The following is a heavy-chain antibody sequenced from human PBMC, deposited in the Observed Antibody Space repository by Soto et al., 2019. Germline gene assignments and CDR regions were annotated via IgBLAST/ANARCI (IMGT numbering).Heavy chain of an antibody. CDR1: GFSLTTSGVG. J-gene: IGHJ4*02. CDR2: IYWDDDK. D-gene: IGHD3-3*01. Sequence: QITLNESGPTQVKPRQTLTLTCTFSGFSLTTSGVGVGWIRQSPGKAPEWLALIYWDDDKRYSPSLKSRLTLPQDASKNQVVLTMADLDPADIATYYCAHRVLRTVFGLVTPTAIYFDFWGQGTPVAVSS. V-gene: IGHV2-5*02. CDR3: AHRVLRTVFGLVTPTAIYFDF.